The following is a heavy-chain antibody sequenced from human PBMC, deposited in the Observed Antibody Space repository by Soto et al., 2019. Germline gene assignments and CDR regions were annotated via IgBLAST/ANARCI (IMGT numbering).Heavy chain of an antibody. CDR1: GFTFSSYA. Sequence: VQLVESGGGVVQPGRSLRLSCAASGFTFSSYAMHWVRQAPGKGLEWVAVISYDGSNKYYADSVKGRFTISRDNSKNTLYLQMNSLRAEDTAVYYCASQNRLLWFGELLYWGQGTLVTVSS. V-gene: IGHV3-30-3*01. D-gene: IGHD3-10*01. CDR3: ASQNRLLWFGELLY. CDR2: ISYDGSNK. J-gene: IGHJ4*02.